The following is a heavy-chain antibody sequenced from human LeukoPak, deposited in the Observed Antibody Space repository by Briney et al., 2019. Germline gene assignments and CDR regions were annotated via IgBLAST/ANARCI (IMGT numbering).Heavy chain of an antibody. Sequence: GGPLRLSCAASGFTFSSYSMNWVRQAPGKGLEWVSSISSSSSYIYYADSVKGRFTISRDNAKNSLYLQMNSLRAEDTAVYYCAREGRYYDILTGYHRGYYFDYWGQGTLVTVSS. J-gene: IGHJ4*02. CDR3: AREGRYYDILTGYHRGYYFDY. V-gene: IGHV3-21*01. CDR2: ISSSSSYI. CDR1: GFTFSSYS. D-gene: IGHD3-9*01.